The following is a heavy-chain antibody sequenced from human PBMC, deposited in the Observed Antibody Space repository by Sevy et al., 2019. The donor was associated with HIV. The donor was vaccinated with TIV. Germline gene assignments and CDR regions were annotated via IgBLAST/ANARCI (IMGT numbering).Heavy chain of an antibody. V-gene: IGHV3-21*01. D-gene: IGHD3-16*01. J-gene: IGHJ4*02. CDR3: ARAAEENYDYITGSFDY. CDR2: ISISSNHI. CDR1: GLTFSSYS. Sequence: VGSLRLSCAASGLTFSSYSMNWVRQAPGMGLEWVSAISISSNHIYYADSVKGRFTISRDNAKNSLYLQMNSLRAEDTAVYYCARAAEENYDYITGSFDYWGQGTLVTVSS.